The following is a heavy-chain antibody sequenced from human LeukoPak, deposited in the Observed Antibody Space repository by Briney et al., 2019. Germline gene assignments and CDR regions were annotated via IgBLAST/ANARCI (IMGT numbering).Heavy chain of an antibody. J-gene: IGHJ4*02. CDR2: ISGSGGST. CDR1: GFTFSSYA. CDR3: AKDPGYDFWSGYSD. V-gene: IGHV3-23*01. Sequence: GGSLRLSCAASGFTFSSYAMSWVRQAPGKGLEWVSAISGSGGSTYYADSMKGRFTISRDNSKNTLYLQMNSLRAEDTAVYYCAKDPGYDFWSGYSDWGQGTLVTVSS. D-gene: IGHD3-3*01.